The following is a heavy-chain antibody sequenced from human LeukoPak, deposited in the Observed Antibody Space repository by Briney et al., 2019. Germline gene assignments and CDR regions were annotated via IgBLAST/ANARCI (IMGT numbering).Heavy chain of an antibody. J-gene: IGHJ6*03. CDR3: ARGRGRVVPAAIWRTNYYYYYYMDV. CDR2: MNPNSGNT. D-gene: IGHD2-2*02. CDR1: GYTFTSYD. V-gene: IGHV1-8*01. Sequence: GSSVKVSCKASGYTFTSYDINWLRQATGQGLEWMGWMNPNSGNTGYAQKFQGRVTMTRNTSISTAYMELSSLRSEDTAVYYCARGRGRVVPAAIWRTNYYYYYYMDVWGKGTTVTVSS.